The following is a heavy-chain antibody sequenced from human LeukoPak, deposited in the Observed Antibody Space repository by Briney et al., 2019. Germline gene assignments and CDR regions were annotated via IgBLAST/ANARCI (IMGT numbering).Heavy chain of an antibody. Sequence: NPGGSLRLSCAASGFTFSNVWMSWVRQAPGMGLEWVGRIKSKTDGGTTDYAAPVKGRFTISRDDSKNTLYLQMNSLKTEDTAVYYCTTGPYSSSWYWLYWGQGTLVTVSS. J-gene: IGHJ4*02. D-gene: IGHD6-13*01. CDR2: IKSKTDGGTT. CDR1: GFTFSNVW. V-gene: IGHV3-15*01. CDR3: TTGPYSSSWYWLY.